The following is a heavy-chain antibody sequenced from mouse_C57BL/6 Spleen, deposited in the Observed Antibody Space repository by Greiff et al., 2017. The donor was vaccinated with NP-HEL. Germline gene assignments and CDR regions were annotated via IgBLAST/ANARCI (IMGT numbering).Heavy chain of an antibody. CDR2: IYPGDGDT. Sequence: VQLQQSGAELVKPGASVKISCKASGYAFSSYWMNWVKQRPGKGLEWIGQIYPGDGDTNYNEKFKGKATLTADKSSSTAYRQLSSLTSEDSAVYFCARVGPLYYFDYWGQGTTLTVSS. CDR1: GYAFSSYW. J-gene: IGHJ2*01. V-gene: IGHV1-80*01. CDR3: ARVGPLYYFDY.